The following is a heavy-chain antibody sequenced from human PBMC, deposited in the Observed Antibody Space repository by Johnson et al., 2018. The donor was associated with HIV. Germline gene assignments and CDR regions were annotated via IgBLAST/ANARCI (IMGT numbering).Heavy chain of an antibody. CDR1: GFTFDDYA. CDR2: ISWNSGSI. CDR3: AKDLQSGATTHAFDI. V-gene: IGHV3-9*01. J-gene: IGHJ3*02. D-gene: IGHD5-12*01. Sequence: QLVETGGGLIQPGGSLRLSCAASGFTFDDYAMHWVRQAPGKGLEWVSGISWNSGSIGYADSVKGRFTISRDNAKNSLYLQMNSLRAEDTALYYCAKDLQSGATTHAFDIWGQGTMVIVSS.